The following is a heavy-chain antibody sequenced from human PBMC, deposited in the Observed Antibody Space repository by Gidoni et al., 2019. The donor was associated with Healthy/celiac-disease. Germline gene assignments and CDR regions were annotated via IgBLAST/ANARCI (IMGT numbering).Heavy chain of an antibody. Sequence: EVRLLESGGGLVQPGGSLRLSCAPSGFTFSSYAMRWVRQAPGKGLGWVSAISSSGSITYYADSVKGRFTISRDNSKNTLYLQMNSLRAEDTAVYYCAKYNAGIQLWFDYWGQGTLVTVSS. J-gene: IGHJ4*02. V-gene: IGHV3-23*01. D-gene: IGHD5-18*01. CDR1: GFTFSSYA. CDR2: ISSSGSIT. CDR3: AKYNAGIQLWFDY.